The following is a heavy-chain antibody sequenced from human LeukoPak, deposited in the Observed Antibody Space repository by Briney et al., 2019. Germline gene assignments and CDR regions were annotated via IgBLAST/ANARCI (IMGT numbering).Heavy chain of an antibody. Sequence: NPSETLSLTCTVSGGSISSTSYYWGWIRQPPGKGLEWIGSIYYSGSTYYNPSLKSRVTISVDTSKNQFSLELSSVTAADTAVYYCAREIWGDPYGSDIWGQGTMVTVSS. CDR2: IYYSGST. D-gene: IGHD3-16*01. CDR3: AREIWGDPYGSDI. CDR1: GGSISSTSYY. J-gene: IGHJ3*02. V-gene: IGHV4-39*02.